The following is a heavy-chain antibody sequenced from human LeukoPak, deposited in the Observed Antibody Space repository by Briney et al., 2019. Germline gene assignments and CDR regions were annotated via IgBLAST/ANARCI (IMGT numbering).Heavy chain of an antibody. CDR1: GGSFSGYY. J-gene: IGHJ4*02. V-gene: IGHV4-34*01. CDR2: INHSGST. Sequence: PSETLSLTCAVYGGSFSGYYWSWIRQPPGKGLEWIGEINHSGSTNYNPSLKSRVTISVDTSKNQFSLKLSSVTAADTAVYYCARGGGSYYYWGQGTLVTVSS. D-gene: IGHD1-26*01. CDR3: ARGGGSYYY.